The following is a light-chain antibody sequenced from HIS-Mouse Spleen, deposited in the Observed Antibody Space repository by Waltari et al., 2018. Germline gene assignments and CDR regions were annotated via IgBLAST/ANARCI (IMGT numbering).Light chain of an antibody. V-gene: IGLV1-44*01. CDR2: SNN. Sequence: QSVLTPPPSASGTPGQRVTISCSGSSSNIGSNTVNWYQQPPGTAPKLLIYSNNQRPSGVPDRFSGSKSGTSASLAISGLQSEDEADYYCAAWDDSLNGWVFGGGTKLTVL. CDR1: SSNIGSNT. J-gene: IGLJ3*02. CDR3: AAWDDSLNGWV.